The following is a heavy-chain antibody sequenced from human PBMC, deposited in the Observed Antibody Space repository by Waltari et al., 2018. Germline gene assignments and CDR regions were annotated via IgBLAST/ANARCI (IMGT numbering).Heavy chain of an antibody. D-gene: IGHD6-13*01. CDR3: VLYSSSFLGDC. CDR2: MNLDGSII. Sequence: EVQLVESGGDLVQPGGSLRLSCTASGFIFSSYWMHWVRQAPGKGLVAVAHMNLDGSIISDADSVKGRFTSSRDNARNTLFLQMNSLRAEDTAIYYCVLYSSSFLGDCWGQGTLVTVSS. J-gene: IGHJ4*02. V-gene: IGHV3-74*01. CDR1: GFIFSSYW.